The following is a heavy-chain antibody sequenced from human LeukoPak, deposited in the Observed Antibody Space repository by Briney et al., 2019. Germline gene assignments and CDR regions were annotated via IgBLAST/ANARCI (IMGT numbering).Heavy chain of an antibody. D-gene: IGHD3-22*01. V-gene: IGHV3-48*04. CDR1: GFTFSTYG. CDR2: ISSRGTTT. CDR3: ARFSFDSSAYYRWGMDV. Sequence: GGSLRLSCAASGFTFSTYGMHWVRQGPGRGLKWVSYISSRGTTTSYAGSLKGRFTISRDTAKNSLYLQMNSLRAEDTAVYYCARFSFDSSAYYRWGMDVWGQGTTVSVSS. J-gene: IGHJ6*02.